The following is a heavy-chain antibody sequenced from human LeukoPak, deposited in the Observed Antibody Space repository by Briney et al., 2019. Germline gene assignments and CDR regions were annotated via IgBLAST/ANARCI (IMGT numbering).Heavy chain of an antibody. CDR1: GFTFDDYA. Sequence: PGGSLRLSCAASGFTFDDYAMHWVRQAPGKGLEWVSLISGDSGSTFYADSVKGRFTISRDNSKNSLYLQMNSLRNDDTALYYCARDTEGYTYGYYYGMDVWGQGTTVTVSS. CDR3: ARDTEGYTYGYYYGMDV. J-gene: IGHJ6*02. V-gene: IGHV3-43*02. CDR2: ISGDSGST. D-gene: IGHD5-18*01.